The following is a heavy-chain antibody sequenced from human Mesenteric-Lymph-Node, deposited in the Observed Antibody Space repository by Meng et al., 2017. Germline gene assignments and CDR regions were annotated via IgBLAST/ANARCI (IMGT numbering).Heavy chain of an antibody. J-gene: IGHJ4*02. Sequence: QVQLVQSGAEVKKPGSSVKVSCKASVGKFTSFVFNWVRQAPGQGLEWMGGIIPILGTTNYAEKFRGRLTISADTSARTAYMELTSLNSDDTAVYYCARLDLGLAHCGQGTLVTVSS. CDR2: IIPILGTT. V-gene: IGHV1-69*10. CDR1: VGKFTSFV. CDR3: ARLDLGLAH. D-gene: IGHD3-16*01.